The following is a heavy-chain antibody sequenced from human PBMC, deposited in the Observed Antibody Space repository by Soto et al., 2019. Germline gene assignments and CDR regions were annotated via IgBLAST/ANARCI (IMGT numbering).Heavy chain of an antibody. CDR1: EYTFNNYW. V-gene: IGHV5-51*01. J-gene: IGHJ6*02. CDR3: ARRHREGGYDMDV. Sequence: EVQLVQSGAEVKKPGESLKISCKGSEYTFNNYWIGWVRQMPGKGLEWMGTIYPGDSDIRYSPSFQGQVTISADESISTAYLQWSSLKASDSAMYYCARRHREGGYDMDVWGQGTTVTVSS. CDR2: IYPGDSDI. D-gene: IGHD1-26*01.